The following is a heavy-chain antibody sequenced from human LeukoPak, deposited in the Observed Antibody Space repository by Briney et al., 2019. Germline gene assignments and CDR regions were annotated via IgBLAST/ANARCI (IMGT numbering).Heavy chain of an antibody. V-gene: IGHV4-4*07. J-gene: IGHJ3*02. D-gene: IGHD6-13*01. CDR1: GGSITNYY. CDR2: IYSSGST. CDR3: ARVFGGIAECAFDI. Sequence: PSETLSLTCTVSGGSITNYYWSWIRQAAGKGLEWIGRIYSSGSTNYNPSLKSRVTMSVDTSKKQFSMKLSSVTAADTAVYYCARVFGGIAECAFDIWGQGTMVTVSS.